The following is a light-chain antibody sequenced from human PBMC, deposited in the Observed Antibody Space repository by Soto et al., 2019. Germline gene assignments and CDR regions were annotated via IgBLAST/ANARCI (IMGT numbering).Light chain of an antibody. J-gene: IGKJ1*01. CDR1: QSVSGN. V-gene: IGKV3-15*01. CDR2: GAS. CDR3: QQYNNWPRT. Sequence: EIVMTQSPATVSVSPGERATLSCRASQSVSGNLAWYQQKPGQAPRLLIYGASTRAAGIPARFSGSGSGTEFTLTITSLQSEDFAVYYCQQYNNWPRTFGQGTKV.